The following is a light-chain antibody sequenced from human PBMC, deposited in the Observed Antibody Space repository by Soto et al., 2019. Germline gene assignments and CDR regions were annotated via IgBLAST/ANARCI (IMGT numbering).Light chain of an antibody. CDR3: QQYGSSGT. V-gene: IGKV3-20*01. CDR2: GAS. J-gene: IGKJ1*01. CDR1: QSVSNNY. Sequence: EIVLTQCAVTVSLSPGERATLSGRASQSVSNNYLAWYQQKPGQAPRLLIYGASNRATGIPDRFSGSGSGTDFTLTISRLEPEDFAVYYCQQYGSSGTFGQGTKVDI.